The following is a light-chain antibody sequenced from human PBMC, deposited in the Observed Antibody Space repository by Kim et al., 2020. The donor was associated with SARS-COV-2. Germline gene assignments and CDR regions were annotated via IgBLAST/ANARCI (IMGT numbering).Light chain of an antibody. CDR3: LLSYSGARV. V-gene: IGLV7-46*01. Sequence: GGTVTPTCGSSSGVVTSGHYPCWFQQKPGPAPRTLIYDTSNTHSWTPARFSGSLLGGKPALTLSGAQPEDEAEYYCLLSYSGARVFGGGTKLTVL. CDR2: DTS. CDR1: SGVVTSGHY. J-gene: IGLJ3*02.